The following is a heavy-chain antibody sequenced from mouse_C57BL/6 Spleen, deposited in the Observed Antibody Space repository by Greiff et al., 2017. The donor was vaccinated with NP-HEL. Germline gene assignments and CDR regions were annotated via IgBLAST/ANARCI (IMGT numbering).Heavy chain of an antibody. D-gene: IGHD1-1*01. J-gene: IGHJ4*01. V-gene: IGHV1-15*01. CDR1: GYTFTDYE. CDR2: IDPETGGP. CDR3: TSVLRNYYAMDY. Sequence: QVQLKQSGAELVRPGASVTLSCKASGYTFTDYEMHWVKQTPVHGLEWIGAIDPETGGPAYNQKFKGKARLPADKSSSTAYMELRSLTSEDSAVYYCTSVLRNYYAMDYWGQGTSVTVSS.